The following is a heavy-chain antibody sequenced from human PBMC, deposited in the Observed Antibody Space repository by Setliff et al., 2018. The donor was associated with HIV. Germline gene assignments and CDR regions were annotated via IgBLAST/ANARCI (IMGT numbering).Heavy chain of an antibody. CDR3: ARGADGDYYYYMAV. CDR1: GGTFSSYA. J-gene: IGHJ6*03. D-gene: IGHD3-10*01. V-gene: IGHV1-69*10. Sequence: SVKVSCKASGGTFSSYAISWVRQAPGQGLEWMGGIIPIIGITNQAQKFQGRVTITADGSTNTVYMELSSLRSEDTAVYYCARGADGDYYYYMAVWGKGTTVTVSS. CDR2: IIPIIGIT.